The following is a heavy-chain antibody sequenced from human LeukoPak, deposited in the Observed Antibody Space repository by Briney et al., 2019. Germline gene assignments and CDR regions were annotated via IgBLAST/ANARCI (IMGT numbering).Heavy chain of an antibody. CDR2: IDEDGKTI. J-gene: IGHJ5*02. CDR1: GFTFNRSW. V-gene: IGHV3-74*01. D-gene: IGHD3-3*01. Sequence: GGSLRLSCAASGFTFNRSWMHWVRQAPRKGLVWVSRIDEDGKTIDYADSVKGRFTISRDNAKDTLYLQMSSLRDEDTAVYYFFSDLCGGDDLWGRGTLVSVSS. CDR3: FSDLCGGDDL.